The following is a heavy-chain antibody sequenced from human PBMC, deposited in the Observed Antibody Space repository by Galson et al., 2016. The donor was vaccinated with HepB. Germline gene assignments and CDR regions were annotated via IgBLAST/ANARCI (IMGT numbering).Heavy chain of an antibody. CDR2: ILPIFNTT. J-gene: IGHJ4*02. D-gene: IGHD3-10*01. Sequence: SVKVSCKAAGGTFGIYAITWVRQAPGQGLEWMGGILPIFNTTHYAQKFQDRVALSADESTNTAYMELSSLTSEDTAVYFCAIDTRGVRKVPLFDFWGQGTLVTVSS. CDR3: AIDTRGVRKVPLFDF. CDR1: GGTFGIYA. V-gene: IGHV1-69*13.